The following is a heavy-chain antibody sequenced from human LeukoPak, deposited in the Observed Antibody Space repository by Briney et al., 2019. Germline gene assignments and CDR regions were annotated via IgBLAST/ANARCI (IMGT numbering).Heavy chain of an antibody. CDR2: INHSGST. D-gene: IGHD6-13*01. J-gene: IGHJ4*02. V-gene: IGHV4-39*07. Sequence: TSETLSLTCTVSGGSISSGDYYWSWIRQPPGKGLEWIGEINHSGSTNYNPSLKSRVTISVDTSKNQFSLKLSSVTAADTAVYYCARGYGGSWFLFDYWGQGTLVTVSS. CDR1: GGSISSGDYY. CDR3: ARGYGGSWFLFDY.